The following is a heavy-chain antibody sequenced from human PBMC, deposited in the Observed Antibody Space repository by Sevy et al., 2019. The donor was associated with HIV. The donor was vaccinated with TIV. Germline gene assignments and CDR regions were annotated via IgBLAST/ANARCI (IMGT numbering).Heavy chain of an antibody. CDR1: GFTFSSYA. CDR2: ISGSGGST. D-gene: IGHD2-15*01. V-gene: IGHV3-23*01. Sequence: GGSLRLSCAASGFTFSSYAMSWVRQAPGKGLEWVSAISGSGGSTYYADSVKGRFTISRDNSKNTLYLQMNSLRAEDTAVYYCAKWVEYCSGGSCYSPKIFDYWGQGTLVTVSS. CDR3: AKWVEYCSGGSCYSPKIFDY. J-gene: IGHJ4*02.